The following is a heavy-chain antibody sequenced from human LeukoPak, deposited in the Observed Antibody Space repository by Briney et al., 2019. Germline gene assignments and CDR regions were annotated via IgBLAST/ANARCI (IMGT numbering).Heavy chain of an antibody. CDR1: GGSITSYY. V-gene: IGHV4-4*07. J-gene: IGHJ4*02. D-gene: IGHD6-19*01. Sequence: PSETLSLTCTVSGGSITSYYCTWIRQPAGKGLEWIGRMHTIVSTNHNPSLKSRVTMSVDTSNNQFSLKLSSVTAADTAVYYCARETEVPGGRSWDFWGQGTLVTVSS. CDR2: MHTIVST. CDR3: ARETEVPGGRSWDF.